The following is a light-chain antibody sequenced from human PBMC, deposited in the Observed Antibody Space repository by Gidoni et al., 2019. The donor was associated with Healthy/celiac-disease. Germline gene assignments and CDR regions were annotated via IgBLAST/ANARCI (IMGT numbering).Light chain of an antibody. CDR3: QQYNNWPPFT. CDR2: GAS. J-gene: IGKJ2*01. Sequence: EIVMTQSPATLSVSPGERATLSCRASQSVSSNLAWYQQKPGQAPRLLLYGASTKATGIPARFSGSGSGTEFTLTISSLQSEDFAVYYCQQYNNWPPFTFXQXTKLEIK. CDR1: QSVSSN. V-gene: IGKV3-15*01.